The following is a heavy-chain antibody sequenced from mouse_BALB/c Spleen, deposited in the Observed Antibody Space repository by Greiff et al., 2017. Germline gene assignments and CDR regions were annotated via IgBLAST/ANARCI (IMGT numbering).Heavy chain of an antibody. Sequence: EVQGVESGGGLVQPGGSLKLSCAASGFTFSSYGMSWVRQTPDKRLELVATINSNGGSTYYPDSVKGRFTISRDNAKNTLYLQMSSLKSEDTAMYYCARDVGYYYGSSYPAWFAYWGQGTLVTVSA. CDR3: ARDVGYYYGSSYPAWFAY. CDR2: INSNGGST. J-gene: IGHJ3*01. D-gene: IGHD1-1*01. CDR1: GFTFSSYG. V-gene: IGHV5-6-3*01.